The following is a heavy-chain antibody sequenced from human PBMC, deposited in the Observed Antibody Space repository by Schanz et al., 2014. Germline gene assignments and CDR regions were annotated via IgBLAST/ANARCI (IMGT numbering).Heavy chain of an antibody. CDR3: AKVAPAATYLDS. CDR1: GFTFSDYY. Sequence: QVQLVESGGGLVKPGGSLRLSCAASGFTFSDYYMAWIRQAPGKGLEWVSHISGSSIHKNYADSVKGRFSISRDNAKNSLFLQMNSLSAEDTAVYYCAKVAPAATYLDSWGLGTLVTVSS. CDR2: ISGSSIHK. V-gene: IGHV3-11*05. J-gene: IGHJ4*02. D-gene: IGHD2-2*01.